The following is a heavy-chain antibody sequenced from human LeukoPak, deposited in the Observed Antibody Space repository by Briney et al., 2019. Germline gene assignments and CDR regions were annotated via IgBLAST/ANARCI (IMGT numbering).Heavy chain of an antibody. V-gene: IGHV3-23*01. J-gene: IGHJ4*02. Sequence: GGSLRLSCAASGFTFSSYAMSWVRQAPGKGLEWVSAISGSGGSTYYADSVKGRFTISRDNSKNTLYLQMNSLRAEDTAVYYCARGWTYYDFWSGYYTDYWGQGTLVTVSS. CDR2: ISGSGGST. D-gene: IGHD3-3*01. CDR3: ARGWTYYDFWSGYYTDY. CDR1: GFTFSSYA.